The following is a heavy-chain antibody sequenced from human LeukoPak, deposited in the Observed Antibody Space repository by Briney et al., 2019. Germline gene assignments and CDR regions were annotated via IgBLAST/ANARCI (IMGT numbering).Heavy chain of an antibody. CDR2: IYTSGST. Sequence: PSETLSLTCTVSGGSISSYYWSWIRQPPGKGLEWIGYIYTSGSTNYNPSLKSRVTISVDTSKNQFSLKLSSVTAADTAVYYCARHVPTWNPFYYYYMDVWDKGTTVNV. V-gene: IGHV4-4*09. D-gene: IGHD1-1*01. J-gene: IGHJ6*03. CDR1: GGSISSYY. CDR3: ARHVPTWNPFYYYYMDV.